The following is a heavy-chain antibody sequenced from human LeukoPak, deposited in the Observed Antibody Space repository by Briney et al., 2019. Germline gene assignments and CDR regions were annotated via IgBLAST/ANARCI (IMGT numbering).Heavy chain of an antibody. Sequence: GGSLRLSCAASGFTFSSYSMNWVRQAPGKGLEWVSSISSSSSYIYYADSVKGRFTISRDNAKNSLYLQMNSLRAEDTAVYYCARQRLYYDILTGYGYYYYYMDVWAKGPRSPSP. V-gene: IGHV3-21*01. CDR3: ARQRLYYDILTGYGYYYYYMDV. CDR2: ISSSSSYI. CDR1: GFTFSSYS. J-gene: IGHJ6*03. D-gene: IGHD3-9*01.